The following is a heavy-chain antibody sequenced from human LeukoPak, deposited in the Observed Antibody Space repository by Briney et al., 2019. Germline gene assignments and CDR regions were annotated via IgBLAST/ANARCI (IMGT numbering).Heavy chain of an antibody. CDR2: IKHDGSEQ. V-gene: IGHV3-7*01. Sequence: GGSLRLSCEASISTFSSYWMDWVRQAPGKGLEWVANIKHDGSEQYYVDSVKGRFTISRDNGRNLLYLQMNSLRVEDTAVYYCARYKYGAYSDFWGQGTLVTVSS. CDR3: ARYKYGAYSDF. D-gene: IGHD4-17*01. J-gene: IGHJ4*02. CDR1: ISTFSSYW.